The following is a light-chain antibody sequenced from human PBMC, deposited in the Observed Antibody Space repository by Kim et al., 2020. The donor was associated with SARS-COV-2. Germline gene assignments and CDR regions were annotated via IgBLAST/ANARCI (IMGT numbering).Light chain of an antibody. V-gene: IGLV1-47*01. Sequence: RVTISCSGSSSNIGSNYVYWYQQLPGAAPKLLIYENYQRPSGVPDRFSGSKSGTSASLAISGLRSEDEADYYCAAWDNSLSVHYVFGTGTKVTVL. J-gene: IGLJ1*01. CDR1: SSNIGSNY. CDR2: ENY. CDR3: AAWDNSLSVHYV.